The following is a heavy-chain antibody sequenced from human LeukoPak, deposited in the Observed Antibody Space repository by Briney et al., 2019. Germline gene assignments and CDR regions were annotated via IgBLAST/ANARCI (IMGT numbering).Heavy chain of an antibody. D-gene: IGHD1/OR15-1a*01. CDR1: GGTFSSYA. CDR2: IIPIFGTA. Sequence: SVKVPCKASGGTFSSYAISWVRQAPGQGLEWMGGIIPIFGTANYAQKFLGRVTITADEPTSTAYMELSSLRSEDTAVYYCAREFPELEHWAFDIWGQGTMVTVSS. CDR3: AREFPELEHWAFDI. V-gene: IGHV1-69*01. J-gene: IGHJ3*02.